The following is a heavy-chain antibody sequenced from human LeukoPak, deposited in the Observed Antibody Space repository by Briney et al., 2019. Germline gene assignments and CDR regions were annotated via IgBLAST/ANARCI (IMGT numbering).Heavy chain of an antibody. CDR2: IIPIFGTA. J-gene: IGHJ6*02. V-gene: IGHV1-69*13. CDR1: GGTFSSYA. Sequence: SVKVSCKASGGTFSSYAISWVRQATGQGLEWMGGIIPIFGTANYAQKFQGRVTITADESTSTAYMELSSLRSEDTAVYYCAIRMEARFNYYYYGMDVWGQGTTVTVSS. D-gene: IGHD1-1*01. CDR3: AIRMEARFNYYYYGMDV.